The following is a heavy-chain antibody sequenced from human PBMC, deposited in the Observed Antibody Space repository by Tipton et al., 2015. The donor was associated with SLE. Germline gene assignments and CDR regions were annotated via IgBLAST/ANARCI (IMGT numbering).Heavy chain of an antibody. D-gene: IGHD6-6*01. V-gene: IGHV1-18*01. Sequence: QSGAEVKKPGASVKVSCKASGYTFTSYGISWVRQAPGQGLEWMGWISAYNGNTNYAQKLQGRVTMTTDTSTSTAYMELRSLRADDTTVYYCARVPARTGGYYYYGMDVWGQGTTVTASS. CDR1: GYTFTSYG. CDR3: ARVPARTGGYYYYGMDV. CDR2: ISAYNGNT. J-gene: IGHJ6*02.